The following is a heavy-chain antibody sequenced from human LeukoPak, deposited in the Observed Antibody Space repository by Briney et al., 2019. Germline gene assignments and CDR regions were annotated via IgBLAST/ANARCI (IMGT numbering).Heavy chain of an antibody. J-gene: IGHJ4*02. V-gene: IGHV3-64D*06. Sequence: PGGSLRLSCSASGFTFSNYAIHWARQAPGKGLEFVSAISSKGDNTYYADSVKDRFTISRDNSKNTVYLQMRSLRGEDTAVYCCVRTNYAGVDNWGQGTLVAVSS. CDR3: VRTNYAGVDN. CDR2: ISSKGDNT. D-gene: IGHD1-14*01. CDR1: GFTFSNYA.